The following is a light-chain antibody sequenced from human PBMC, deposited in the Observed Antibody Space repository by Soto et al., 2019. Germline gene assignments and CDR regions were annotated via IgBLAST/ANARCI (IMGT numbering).Light chain of an antibody. CDR2: DAS. CDR3: QQRSNSPET. CDR1: QSVSSY. V-gene: IGKV3-11*01. Sequence: EIVLTQSPATLSLSPGERATLSCRASQSVSSYLAWYQQKPGQAPRLLIYDASNRATGIPARFSGSGSGTDFTLTISSLEPEDFAVYYCQQRSNSPETFGPGTKVDIK. J-gene: IGKJ3*01.